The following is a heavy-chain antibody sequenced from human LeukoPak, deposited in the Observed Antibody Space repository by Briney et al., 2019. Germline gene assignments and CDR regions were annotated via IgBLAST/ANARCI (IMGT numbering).Heavy chain of an antibody. J-gene: IGHJ4*02. V-gene: IGHV4-61*02. CDR2: IYTSGST. D-gene: IGHD4-17*01. CDR1: GGSISSGSYY. Sequence: SETLSLTCTVSGGSISSGSYYWSWIRQPAGKGLEWIGRIYTSGSTNYNPSLKSRVTISVDTSKNHFSLKLSSVTAADTAVYYCARLSLFGDPFDYWGQGTLVTVSS. CDR3: ARLSLFGDPFDY.